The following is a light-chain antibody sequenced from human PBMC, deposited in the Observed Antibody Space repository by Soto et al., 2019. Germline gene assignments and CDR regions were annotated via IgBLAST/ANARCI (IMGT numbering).Light chain of an antibody. CDR1: QSVSSSS. J-gene: IGKJ1*01. Sequence: EIVLTQSPGTLSLSPGERATLSCRASQSVSSSSLAWYQQKRGQAPRLLIHGASNRATGIQDRFSGSGSGTDFTLTISRLEPEDFAVYYCQQYGGSPRTFGQGTKVEVK. CDR3: QQYGGSPRT. CDR2: GAS. V-gene: IGKV3-20*01.